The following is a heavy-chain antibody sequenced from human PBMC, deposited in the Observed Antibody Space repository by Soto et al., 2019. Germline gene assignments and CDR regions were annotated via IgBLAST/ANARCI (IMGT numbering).Heavy chain of an antibody. J-gene: IGHJ5*01. CDR1: AGSLSSGGYY. CDR2: IYYSGST. V-gene: IGHV4-31*03. CDR3: PGLIAS. Sequence: SEALSLTCTVSAGSLSSGGYYWSWIRQHPGKGLEWIGYIYYSGSTYYNPSLKSRVTISVDTSKNQFSLKLSSVTAADTAVYYYPGLIASWGQGTLVTVSS.